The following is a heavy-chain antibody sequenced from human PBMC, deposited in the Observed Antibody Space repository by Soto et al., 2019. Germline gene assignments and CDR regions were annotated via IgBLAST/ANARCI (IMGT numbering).Heavy chain of an antibody. CDR3: ARGGGYCSSTSCYTRQYYYYYYGMDV. V-gene: IGHV4-34*01. D-gene: IGHD2-2*02. J-gene: IGHJ6*02. CDR1: GGSFSGYY. CDR2: INHSGST. Sequence: SETLSLTCAVYGGSFSGYYWSWIRQPPGKXLEWIGEINHSGSTNYNPSLKSRVTISVDTSKNQFSLKLSSVTAADTAVYYCARGGGYCSSTSCYTRQYYYYYYGMDVWGQGTTVTVSS.